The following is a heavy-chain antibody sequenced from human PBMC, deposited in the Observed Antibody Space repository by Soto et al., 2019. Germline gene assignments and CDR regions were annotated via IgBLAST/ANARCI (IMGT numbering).Heavy chain of an antibody. CDR2: ISGSGGST. D-gene: IGHD2-15*01. CDR3: AKGGVKDIVVVVAATPGWFDP. V-gene: IGHV3-23*01. CDR1: GFTFSSYA. J-gene: IGHJ5*02. Sequence: GGSLRLSCAASGFTFSSYAMSWVRQAPGKGLEWVSAISGSGGSTYYADSVKGRFTISRDNSKNTLYLQMNSLRAEDTAVYYCAKGGVKDIVVVVAATPGWFDPWGQGTLVTVSS.